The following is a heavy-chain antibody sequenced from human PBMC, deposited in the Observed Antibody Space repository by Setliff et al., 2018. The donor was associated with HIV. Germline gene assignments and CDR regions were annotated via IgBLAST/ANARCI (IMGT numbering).Heavy chain of an antibody. D-gene: IGHD6-19*01. J-gene: IGHJ4*02. CDR3: TRGGSGWDYFDY. CDR2: IRSKAYGGTT. Sequence: GGSLRLSCTASGFTFGDYAMSWVRQAPGKGLEWVGFIRSKAYGGTTEYAASVKGRFTISRDDSKSIAYLQMNSLKTEDSAVYYCTRGGSGWDYFDYWGQGTLVTVSS. CDR1: GFTFGDYA. V-gene: IGHV3-49*04.